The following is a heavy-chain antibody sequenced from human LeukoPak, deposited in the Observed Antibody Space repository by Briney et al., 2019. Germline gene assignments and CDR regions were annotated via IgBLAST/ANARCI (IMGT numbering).Heavy chain of an antibody. CDR2: IRSKAYGGTT. CDR3: TRAIVVVPAAILWFDP. D-gene: IGHD2-2*01. J-gene: IGHJ5*02. CDR1: GFTFGDYA. Sequence: GGSLRLSCTASGFTFGDYAMSWVRQAPGKGLEWVGFIRSKAYGGTTEYAASVKGRFTLSRDDSKSIAYLQMNSLKTEDTAVYYCTRAIVVVPAAILWFDPWGQGTLVTVSS. V-gene: IGHV3-49*04.